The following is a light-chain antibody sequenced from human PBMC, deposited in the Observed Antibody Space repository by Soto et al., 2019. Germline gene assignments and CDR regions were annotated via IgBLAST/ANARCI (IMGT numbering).Light chain of an antibody. J-gene: IGLJ2*01. Sequence: QSVLTQPPSVSGAPGQRVTISCTGSSSNIGAGYDVHWYQQLPGTAPKLLIYGNSNRPSGVPDRFSGSKSGTSASLAITGRQAEDEADYYCQSYDSSLSAVVFGGWTKLTVL. CDR1: SSNIGAGYD. V-gene: IGLV1-40*01. CDR3: QSYDSSLSAVV. CDR2: GNS.